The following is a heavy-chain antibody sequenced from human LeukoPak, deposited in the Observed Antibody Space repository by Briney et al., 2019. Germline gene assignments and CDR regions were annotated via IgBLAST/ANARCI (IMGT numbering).Heavy chain of an antibody. Sequence: GGSLRLSCAASGFTFSSYAMNWVRQAPGKGLEWVSAIRGSGVTTYYADSVKGRFTISRDNSRTTLYLLMNSLRAEDTAVYYCAKDAAANVDYPYYFDYWGQGALVTVSS. J-gene: IGHJ4*02. V-gene: IGHV3-23*01. CDR2: IRGSGVTT. D-gene: IGHD4-11*01. CDR3: AKDAAANVDYPYYFDY. CDR1: GFTFSSYA.